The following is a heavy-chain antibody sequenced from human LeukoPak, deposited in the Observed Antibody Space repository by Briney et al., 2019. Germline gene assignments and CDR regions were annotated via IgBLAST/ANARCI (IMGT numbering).Heavy chain of an antibody. V-gene: IGHV5-51*01. CDR3: ARNGDRRAYYYYGMDV. CDR1: GYTFHSYW. CDR2: IYPGDSDT. Sequence: GESLKISCKGSGYTFHSYWIAWVRQMPGKGLEWMGIIYPGDSDTRYSPSFQGQVTISADKSIRTAYLQWSSLKASDTAMYYCARNGDRRAYYYYGMDVWGQGTTVTVSS. D-gene: IGHD4-17*01. J-gene: IGHJ6*02.